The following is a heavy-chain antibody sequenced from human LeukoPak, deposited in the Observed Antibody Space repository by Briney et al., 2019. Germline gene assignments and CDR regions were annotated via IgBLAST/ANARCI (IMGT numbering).Heavy chain of an antibody. CDR2: INPNSGVT. CDR1: GYTFIDYF. V-gene: IGHV1-2*02. J-gene: IGHJ3*02. Sequence: ASVKVSCKASGYTFIDYFIHWMRQTPGQGLEWLGWINPNSGVTRYAQKVQDRVTMTRDTAAYMELSSLTSDDTAVYYCARAVSGTLGGAFDIWGQGTAVTVSS. D-gene: IGHD1-7*01. CDR3: ARAVSGTLGGAFDI.